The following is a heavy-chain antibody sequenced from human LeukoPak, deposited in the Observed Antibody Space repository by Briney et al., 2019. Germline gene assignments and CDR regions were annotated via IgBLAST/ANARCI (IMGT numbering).Heavy chain of an antibody. D-gene: IGHD3-10*01. J-gene: IGHJ4*02. Sequence: GGSLRLSCAASGFTFSSYVMHWVRQPPGKGLEWVAVISYDGSNKYYADSVKGRFTISRDNSKSTLYLQMNSLRAEDTAVYYCAKGFGELFPSFDYWGQGTLVTVSS. V-gene: IGHV3-30-3*01. CDR2: ISYDGSNK. CDR3: AKGFGELFPSFDY. CDR1: GFTFSSYV.